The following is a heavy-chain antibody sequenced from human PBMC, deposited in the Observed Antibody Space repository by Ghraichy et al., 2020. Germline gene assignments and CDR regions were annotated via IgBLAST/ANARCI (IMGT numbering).Heavy chain of an antibody. CDR1: GGSFSGYY. Sequence: SETLSLTCAVYGGSFSGYYWSWIRQPPGKGLEWIGEINHSGRTNYNPSLKSRVTISEDTSKNQFSLKLSSVTAADTAVYYCARRHRIAVAGTFDYWGREPWSPSPQ. CDR3: ARRHRIAVAGTFDY. CDR2: INHSGRT. D-gene: IGHD6-19*01. J-gene: IGHJ4*02. V-gene: IGHV4-34*01.